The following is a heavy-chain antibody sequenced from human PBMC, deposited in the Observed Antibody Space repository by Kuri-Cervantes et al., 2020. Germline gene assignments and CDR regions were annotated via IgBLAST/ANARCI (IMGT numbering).Heavy chain of an antibody. CDR2: INHSGST. D-gene: IGHD3-22*01. J-gene: IGHJ4*02. CDR3: ARDYYDSSGYEGE. V-gene: IGHV4-34*09. Sequence: LRLSCAVYGGSFSGYYWSWIRQPPGKGLEWIGEINHSGSTNYNPSLKSRVTISVDTSKNQFSLKLSSVTAADTAVYYCARDYYDSSGYEGEWGQGTLVTVSS. CDR1: GGSFSGYY.